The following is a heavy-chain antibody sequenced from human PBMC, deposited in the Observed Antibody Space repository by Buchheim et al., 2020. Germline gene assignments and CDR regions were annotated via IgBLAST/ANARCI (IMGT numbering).Heavy chain of an antibody. CDR2: IWYDGSNK. CDR3: ARDLDGDYEYYFDY. Sequence: QVQLVESGGGVVQPGRSLRLSCAASGFTFSSYGMHWVRQAPGKGLEWVAVIWYDGSNKYYADSVKDRFTISRDNSKNTLYLQMNSLRAEDTAVYYCARDLDGDYEYYFDYWGQGTL. V-gene: IGHV3-33*01. CDR1: GFTFSSYG. J-gene: IGHJ4*02. D-gene: IGHD4-17*01.